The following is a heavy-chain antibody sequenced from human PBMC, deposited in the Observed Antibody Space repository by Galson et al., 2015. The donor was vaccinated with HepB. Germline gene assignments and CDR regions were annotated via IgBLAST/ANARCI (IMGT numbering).Heavy chain of an antibody. CDR1: GFSLTTDAMA. CDR2: IYWGDDE. CDR3: AHSRRGADKLCNNPSCGPTYYFDY. Sequence: PALVKPTQTLTLTCAFSGFSLTTDAMAVGWIRQPPGKALEWLALIYWGDDERYRSSLRSRLTITKDTSRNQVVLTMTNMDPVDTATYYCAHSRRGADKLCNNPSCGPTYYFDYWGRGTLVTVSS. D-gene: IGHD2/OR15-2a*01. V-gene: IGHV2-5*02. J-gene: IGHJ4*02.